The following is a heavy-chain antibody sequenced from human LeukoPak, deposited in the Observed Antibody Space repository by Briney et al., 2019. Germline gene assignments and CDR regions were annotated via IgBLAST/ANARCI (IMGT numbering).Heavy chain of an antibody. CDR1: AFTFSRYN. CDR3: ARDPDTAMGSDAFDI. CDR2: ISSSSSTI. D-gene: IGHD5-18*01. V-gene: IGHV3-48*01. Sequence: GGSLRLSCAASAFTFSRYNMNWVRQAPGKGLEWVSYISSSSSTIYYADSVKGRFTISRDNAKNSLYLQMNSLRAEDTAVYYCARDPDTAMGSDAFDIWGQGTMVTVSS. J-gene: IGHJ3*02.